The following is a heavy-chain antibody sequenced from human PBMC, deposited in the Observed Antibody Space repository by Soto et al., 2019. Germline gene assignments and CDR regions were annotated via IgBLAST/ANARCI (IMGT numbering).Heavy chain of an antibody. CDR2: INPDGSDK. Sequence: GGSLRLSCVASGFTFSTYWMAWVRQAPGKGLEWVANINPDGSDKNHVDSVKGRFTVSRDNTKNSLYLQMNSLRAADTAVYYCARVPPAIRYSDGSPQEGYFDYWGLGTLVTVSS. D-gene: IGHD3-9*01. J-gene: IGHJ4*02. CDR1: GFTFSTYW. CDR3: ARVPPAIRYSDGSPQEGYFDY. V-gene: IGHV3-7*03.